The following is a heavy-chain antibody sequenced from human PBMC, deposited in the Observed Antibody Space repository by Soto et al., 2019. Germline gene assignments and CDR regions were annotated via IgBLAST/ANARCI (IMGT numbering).Heavy chain of an antibody. V-gene: IGHV3-30-3*01. CDR1: GFTFSSYA. CDR3: ARAPPHTAMVRKSGWYFDY. CDR2: ISYDGSNK. D-gene: IGHD5-18*01. J-gene: IGHJ4*02. Sequence: QVQLVESGGGVVQPGRSLRLSCAASGFTFSSYAMHWVRQAPGKGLEWVAVISYDGSNKYYADSVKGRFTISRDNSXNXLXXQMNSLRAEDTAVYYCARAPPHTAMVRKSGWYFDYWGQGTLVTVSS.